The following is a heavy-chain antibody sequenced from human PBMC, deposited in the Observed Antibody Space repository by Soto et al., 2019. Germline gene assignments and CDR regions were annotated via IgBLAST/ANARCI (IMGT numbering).Heavy chain of an antibody. CDR2: INPYNANT. Sequence: ASVKVSCKTSGYTFTNHGINWVRHAPGQGLEWMGWINPYNANTNYAQKLQGRVTMTTGTSTSTAYMDLRSLTSDDKAVYYCARDRVAGIWGDAFDIWSQGTIV. V-gene: IGHV1-18*04. CDR1: GYTFTNHG. J-gene: IGHJ3*02. D-gene: IGHD3-16*01. CDR3: ARDRVAGIWGDAFDI.